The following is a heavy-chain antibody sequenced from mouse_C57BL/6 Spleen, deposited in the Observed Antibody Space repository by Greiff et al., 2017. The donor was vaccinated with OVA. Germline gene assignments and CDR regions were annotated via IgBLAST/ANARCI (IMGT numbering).Heavy chain of an antibody. CDR1: GYTFTSYW. V-gene: IGHV1-69*01. CDR3: AKNDDNDGYSDY. D-gene: IGHD2-4*01. Sequence: VQLQQPGAELVMPGASVKLSCKASGYTFTSYWMNWVKQRPGQGLEWIGEIDPSDSYTNYNQKFKGKSTLTVDKSYSTAYMQLSSLTSDASAVYSCAKNDDNDGYSDYWGQGTTLTVSS. J-gene: IGHJ2*01. CDR2: IDPSDSYT.